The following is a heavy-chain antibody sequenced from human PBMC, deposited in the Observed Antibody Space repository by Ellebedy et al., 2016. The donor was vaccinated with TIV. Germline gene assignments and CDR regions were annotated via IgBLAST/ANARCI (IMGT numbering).Heavy chain of an antibody. V-gene: IGHV3-23*01. D-gene: IGHD1-26*01. J-gene: IGHJ4*02. CDR1: GLTFSVYA. CDR3: AKDGEGWEL. Sequence: GGSLRLXCAASGLTFSVYAMTWVRQAPGKGLEWVSLYRGFDDLTYYADSVKGRFTISRDDSKSTLYLQMNSLRAEDTAVYYCAKDGEGWELWGQGALVTVSS. CDR2: YRGFDDLT.